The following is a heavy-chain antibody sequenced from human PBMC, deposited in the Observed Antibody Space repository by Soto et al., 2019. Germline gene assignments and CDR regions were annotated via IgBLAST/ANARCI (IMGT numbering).Heavy chain of an antibody. Sequence: SETLSLTCAVSGGSISSGGYSWSWIRQPPGKGLEWIGYIYHSGSTYYNPSLKSRVTITADKSTSTAYMELSSLRSEDTAVYYCAREVGIAAAEPSVRGWFDPWGQGTLVTVSS. CDR2: IYHSGST. CDR1: GGSISSGGYS. D-gene: IGHD6-13*01. V-gene: IGHV4-30-2*01. J-gene: IGHJ5*02. CDR3: AREVGIAAAEPSVRGWFDP.